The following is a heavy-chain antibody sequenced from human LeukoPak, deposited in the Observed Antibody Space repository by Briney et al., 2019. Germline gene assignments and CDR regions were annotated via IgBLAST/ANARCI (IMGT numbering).Heavy chain of an antibody. D-gene: IGHD5-24*01. Sequence: GGSLRLSCVASGFTFRSSAMTWVRQAPGKGLEWVSAISAGGGSTYDADSAKGRFSISRDNSKNTLYLQMNSLRAEDTAVYYCAQVDRATIKIYYWGQGTLLTVSS. J-gene: IGHJ4*02. V-gene: IGHV3-23*01. CDR3: AQVDRATIKIYY. CDR1: GFTFRSSA. CDR2: ISAGGGST.